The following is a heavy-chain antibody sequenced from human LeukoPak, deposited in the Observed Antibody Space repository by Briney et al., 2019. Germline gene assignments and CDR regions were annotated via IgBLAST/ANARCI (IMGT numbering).Heavy chain of an antibody. CDR2: IMPLFNTA. Sequence: ASVKVSCKASGGTFSSYSITWVRQAPGQGLEWMGGIMPLFNTANYALQFQGRVTITTDESTSTAYMELSSLRFEDTAMYYCARVDRYHYYLDVWGKGTTVTVSS. J-gene: IGHJ6*03. CDR1: GGTFSSYS. CDR3: ARVDRYHYYLDV. V-gene: IGHV1-69*05.